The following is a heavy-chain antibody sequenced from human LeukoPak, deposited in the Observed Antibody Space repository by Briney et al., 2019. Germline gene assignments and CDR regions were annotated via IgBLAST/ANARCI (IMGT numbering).Heavy chain of an antibody. V-gene: IGHV3-23*01. CDR3: AKARSSGWYKGGFDY. CDR2: ISLSGGTT. Sequence: GASLRLSCAASGFTFNNYAVNWVRQAPGKGLEWVSAISLSGGTTYYADSVKGRFTISRDNSKNTVYLQMNSLSADDTALYYCAKARSSGWYKGGFDYWGQGTLVTVSS. CDR1: GFTFNNYA. J-gene: IGHJ4*02. D-gene: IGHD6-19*01.